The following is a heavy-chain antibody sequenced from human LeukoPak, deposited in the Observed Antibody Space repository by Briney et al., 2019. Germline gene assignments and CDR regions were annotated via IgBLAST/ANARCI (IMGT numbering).Heavy chain of an antibody. CDR1: GYTFTSYA. Sequence: ASVKVSCKASGYTFTSYAMHWVRQAPGQRLEWMGWINAGNGNTKYSQKFQGRVTITRDTSASTAYMELSRLRSEDTAVYYCARGDHCSSTSCYGRYYFDYWGQGTLVTVSS. CDR3: ARGDHCSSTSCYGRYYFDY. CDR2: INAGNGNT. D-gene: IGHD2-2*01. V-gene: IGHV1-3*01. J-gene: IGHJ4*02.